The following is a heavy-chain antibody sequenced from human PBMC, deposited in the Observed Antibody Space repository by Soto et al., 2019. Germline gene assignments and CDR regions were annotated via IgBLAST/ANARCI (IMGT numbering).Heavy chain of an antibody. D-gene: IGHD3-10*01. CDR2: IRSRAYGGAA. Sequence: EVQMVESGGGLEKPGRSLRLSCKGSGYSFDGYGVSWFRRAPGKGLEWVGFIRSRAYGGAADYAASVMGRFTISRDYPRSIAYLQMISLKVEDTAVCYCTRVYGSGTYLPDFWGQGSLVTVCS. V-gene: IGHV3-49*05. CDR1: GYSFDGYG. CDR3: TRVYGSGTYLPDF. J-gene: IGHJ4*02.